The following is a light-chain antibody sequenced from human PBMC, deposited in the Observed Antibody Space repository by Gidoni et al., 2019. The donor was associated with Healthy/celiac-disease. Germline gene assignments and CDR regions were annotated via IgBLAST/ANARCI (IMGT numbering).Light chain of an antibody. CDR2: GAS. CDR1: QSVSSSY. CDR3: QQYGSSLWT. Sequence: DIVLTPSPCTLSLSPGERATLSCRASQSVSSSYLAWYQQKPGQAPRLLIYGASSRATGIPDRVSGSGSGTDFTLTISRLEPEDFAVYYCQQYGSSLWTFGQGTKVEIK. V-gene: IGKV3-20*01. J-gene: IGKJ1*01.